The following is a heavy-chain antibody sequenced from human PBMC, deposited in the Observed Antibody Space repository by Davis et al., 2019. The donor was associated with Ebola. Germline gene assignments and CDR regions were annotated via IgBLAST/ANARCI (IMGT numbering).Heavy chain of an antibody. V-gene: IGHV3-48*04. D-gene: IGHD3-10*01. J-gene: IGHJ4*02. CDR3: ARGYYGSGGYFDY. CDR1: GFTFSSYS. Sequence: ESLKISCAASGFTFSSYSMNWVRQAPGKGLEWVSYISSSGSTIYYADSVKGRFTISRDNAKNSLYLQMNSLRAEDTAVYYCARGYYGSGGYFDYWGQGTLVTVSS. CDR2: ISSSGSTI.